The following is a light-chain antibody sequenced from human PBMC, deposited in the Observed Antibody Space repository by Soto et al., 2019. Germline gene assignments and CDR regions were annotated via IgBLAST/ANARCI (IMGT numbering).Light chain of an antibody. CDR2: KAS. Sequence: DIQMTQFPSTLSASVGDRVTITCRASQSVSDWLAWYQQKPGEAPRLLIYKASSLEGGVPSRFSGSGSGTEFTLTISSLQPDDFATYFCQQYSSYSLTFGQGTRVDIK. CDR1: QSVSDW. CDR3: QQYSSYSLT. J-gene: IGKJ5*01. V-gene: IGKV1-5*03.